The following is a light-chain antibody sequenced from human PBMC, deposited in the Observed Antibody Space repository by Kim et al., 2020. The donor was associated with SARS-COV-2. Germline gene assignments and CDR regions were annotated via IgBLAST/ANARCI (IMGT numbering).Light chain of an antibody. J-gene: IGLJ7*01. CDR3: SSYTRISTYV. V-gene: IGLV2-14*03. CDR1: SSDVGAYNY. CDR2: DVS. Sequence: LTQPASVSGSPGQSITFSCTGTSSDVGAYNYVSWYQQHPGKAPKLMIYDVSKRPSGISNRFSGSKSGVTASLTISGLQAEDEAYYYCSSYTRISTYVFGSGTQLTVL.